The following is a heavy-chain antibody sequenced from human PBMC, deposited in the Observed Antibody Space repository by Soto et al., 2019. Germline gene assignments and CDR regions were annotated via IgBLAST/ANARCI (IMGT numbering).Heavy chain of an antibody. Sequence: ASVKVSCKASGYTFTSYDINWVRQATGQGLEYLGWMNPNSGNTGYVQKFQGRVTMTRDTSISTAYMELSSLRSEDTAVYYCARRGGATIMDYWGQGTLVTVSS. CDR2: MNPNSGNT. CDR1: GYTFTSYD. J-gene: IGHJ4*02. CDR3: ARRGGATIMDY. D-gene: IGHD5-12*01. V-gene: IGHV1-8*01.